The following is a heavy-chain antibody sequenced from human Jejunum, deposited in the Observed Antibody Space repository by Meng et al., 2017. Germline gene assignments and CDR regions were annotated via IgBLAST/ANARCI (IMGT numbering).Heavy chain of an antibody. CDR2: IYYSGST. CDR1: RGSCSSSSYY. J-gene: IGHJ5*02. V-gene: IGHV4-39*07. Sequence: QDSDPGLVRPSGTLSLPGTVSRGSCSSSSYYCGCIRQPPGKGLEWIGSIYYSGSTYYNPSLKSRVSISVDTSKNQFSLKLSSVTAADTALYYCARDPTSVVPVAIRNWFDPWGQGTLVTVSS. D-gene: IGHD2-2*01. CDR3: ARDPTSVVPVAIRNWFDP.